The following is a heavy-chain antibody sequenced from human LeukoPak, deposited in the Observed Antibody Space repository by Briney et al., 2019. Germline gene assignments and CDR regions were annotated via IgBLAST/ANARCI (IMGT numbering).Heavy chain of an antibody. J-gene: IGHJ4*02. Sequence: SVKVSCTASGGTFISYAISWVRQAPGQGLEWMGGIIPIFGTANYAQKFQGRVTITADESTSTAYMELSSLRSEDTAVYYCARSDPYSVAGLDYWGQGTLVTVSS. CDR3: ARSDPYSVAGLDY. CDR1: GGTFISYA. V-gene: IGHV1-69*01. CDR2: IIPIFGTA. D-gene: IGHD6-19*01.